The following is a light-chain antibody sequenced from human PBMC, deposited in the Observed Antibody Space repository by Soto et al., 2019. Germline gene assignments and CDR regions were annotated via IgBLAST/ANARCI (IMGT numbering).Light chain of an antibody. CDR2: AAS. V-gene: IGKV1-9*01. CDR1: HGISSY. CDR3: QQLNTYPIT. J-gene: IGKJ5*01. Sequence: IQFTQSPSSLSASVGDRVTITCRASHGISSYLAWYQQKPGKALKLLIYAASTLQSGVPSRFSGSGSGTDFTLTISSLQPEDFATYYCQQLNTYPITFGQGTRLEIK.